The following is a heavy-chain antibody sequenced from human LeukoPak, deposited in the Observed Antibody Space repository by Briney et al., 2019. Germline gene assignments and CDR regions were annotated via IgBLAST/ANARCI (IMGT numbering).Heavy chain of an antibody. V-gene: IGHV3-53*01. Sequence: SGGSLRLSCVASGFTVSSNYMSWVRQAPGKGLEWVSVIYSGGSTYYADSVKGRFTISRDNSKNTLYLQMNSLRAEDTAVYYCARVGTTRLIDYWGQGTLVTVSS. CDR1: GFTVSSNY. CDR2: IYSGGST. CDR3: ARVGTTRLIDY. J-gene: IGHJ4*02. D-gene: IGHD1-26*01.